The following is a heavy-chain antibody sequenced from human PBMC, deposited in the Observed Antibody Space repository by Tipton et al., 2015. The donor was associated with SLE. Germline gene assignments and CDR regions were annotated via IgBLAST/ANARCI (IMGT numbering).Heavy chain of an antibody. V-gene: IGHV4-61*01. CDR3: ARDYFGDYLDAFDI. D-gene: IGHD4-17*01. CDR2: IDYSGST. Sequence: TLSLTCTVSGYSISSNYYWSWIRQPPGKGLEWIGYIDYSGSTKYNPSLKSRVTISLDTSTNQFSLRVTSVTAADTAVYYCARDYFGDYLDAFDIWGQGTMVTVSS. J-gene: IGHJ3*02. CDR1: GYSISSNYY.